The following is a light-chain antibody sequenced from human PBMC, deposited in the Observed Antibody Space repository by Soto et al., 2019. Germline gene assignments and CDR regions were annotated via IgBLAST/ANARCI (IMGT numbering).Light chain of an antibody. CDR1: QSDLYISNNKNY. CDR2: WAS. J-gene: IGKJ5*01. Sequence: DIVMTQSPDSLAVSLGERATINCKSSQSDLYISNNKNYLAWYQQKPGQPPRLLIYWASTRESGVPDRFSGSGSGTDFTLTISSLQAEDVAVYYCQQYYSSITFGQGTRLEIK. V-gene: IGKV4-1*01. CDR3: QQYYSSIT.